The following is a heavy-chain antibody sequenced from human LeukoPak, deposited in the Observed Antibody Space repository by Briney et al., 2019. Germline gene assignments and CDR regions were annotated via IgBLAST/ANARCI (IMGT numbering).Heavy chain of an antibody. CDR2: IYYSGST. J-gene: IGHJ3*02. V-gene: IGHV4-30-4*08. Sequence: SQTLSLTCTVSGGSISSGDYYWSWIRQPPGKGREWIGYIYYSGSTYYNPSLKTRVTISVDTSKTQFSLKLSSVTAADTAVYYCARGATSLDDFDIWGQGTMVTVSS. CDR1: GGSISSGDYY. D-gene: IGHD4-11*01. CDR3: ARGATSLDDFDI.